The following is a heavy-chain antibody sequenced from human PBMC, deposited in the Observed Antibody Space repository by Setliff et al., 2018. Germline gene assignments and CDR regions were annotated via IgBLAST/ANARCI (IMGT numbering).Heavy chain of an antibody. Sequence: SETLSLTCTVSGDSISRAKYYWSWIRQPPGKGLEWIGYIYYSGSTNYNPSLKSRVTISIDTSKDQFSLKLISMTAADTAVYYCARGRNIAARLLDSWGQGTLVTVSS. CDR1: GDSISRAKYY. D-gene: IGHD6-6*01. CDR2: IYYSGST. V-gene: IGHV4-61*01. CDR3: ARGRNIAARLLDS. J-gene: IGHJ4*02.